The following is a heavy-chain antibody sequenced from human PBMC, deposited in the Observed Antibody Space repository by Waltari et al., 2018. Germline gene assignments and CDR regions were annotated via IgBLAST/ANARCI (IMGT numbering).Heavy chain of an antibody. J-gene: IGHJ4*02. CDR2: IIPILGIA. V-gene: IGHV1-69*10. CDR3: AIAYCGGDCYSALDY. Sequence: QVQLVQSGAEVKKPGSSVKVSCKAFGGTFSSYAISWVRQAPGQGLEWMGGIIPILGIANYAQKFQGRVTITADKSTSTAYMELSSLRSEDTAVYYCAIAYCGGDCYSALDYWGQGTLVTVSS. CDR1: GGTFSSYA. D-gene: IGHD2-21*01.